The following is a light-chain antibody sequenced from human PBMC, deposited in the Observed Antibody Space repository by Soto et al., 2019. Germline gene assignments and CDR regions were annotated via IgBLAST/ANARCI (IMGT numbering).Light chain of an antibody. CDR1: QSVSSY. V-gene: IGKV3-11*01. Sequence: EIVLTQSPATLSLSPGERATLSCRASQSVSSYLAWYQQKPGQAPRLLIYDASNRATGIPARFSGSGSGTDFTLTISSLEPEDFAVYYCQQRSNWLSWTFGQGTKVELK. CDR3: QQRSNWLSWT. J-gene: IGKJ1*01. CDR2: DAS.